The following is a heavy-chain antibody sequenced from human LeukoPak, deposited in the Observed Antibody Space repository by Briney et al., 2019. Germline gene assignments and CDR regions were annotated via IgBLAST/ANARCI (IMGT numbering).Heavy chain of an antibody. J-gene: IGHJ5*02. CDR2: ISAGGSAT. V-gene: IGHV3-23*01. CDR1: GFTFGDYA. Sequence: GGSLRLSCAASGFTFGDYAMSWVRQAPGKGLEWVSGISAGGSATYYADSVKGRFTISRDNSKNALYLQMNSLRAEDTAIYYCASRPPGPWGQGTLVTVSS. CDR3: ASRPPGP. D-gene: IGHD3-10*01.